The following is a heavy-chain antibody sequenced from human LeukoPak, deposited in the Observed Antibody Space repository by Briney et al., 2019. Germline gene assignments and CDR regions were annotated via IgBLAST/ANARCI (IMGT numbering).Heavy chain of an antibody. CDR2: ISDIGSI. CDR1: GGSISSYY. V-gene: IGHV4-59*08. D-gene: IGHD3-22*01. CDR3: ARQGYTYYYDSSGYYPFDY. Sequence: SETLSLTCTVSGGSISSYYWSWIRQPPGKGLELIAYISDIGSINYNPSLKSRVTISLDTSKNQFSLKLRSVTAADTAVYYCARQGYTYYYDSSGYYPFDYWGQGTLVTVSS. J-gene: IGHJ4*02.